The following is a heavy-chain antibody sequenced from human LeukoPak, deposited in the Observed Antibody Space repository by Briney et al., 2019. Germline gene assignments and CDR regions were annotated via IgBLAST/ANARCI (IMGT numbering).Heavy chain of an antibody. Sequence: GASVKVSCKASGYTFTGYYMHWVRQAPGQGLECMGWINHNSGGTNYAQKFQGRVTMTRDTSISTAYMELSRLRSDDTAVYYCARDGYSYAYFDYWGQGTLVTVSS. V-gene: IGHV1-2*02. CDR2: INHNSGGT. D-gene: IGHD5-18*01. J-gene: IGHJ4*02. CDR1: GYTFTGYY. CDR3: ARDGYSYAYFDY.